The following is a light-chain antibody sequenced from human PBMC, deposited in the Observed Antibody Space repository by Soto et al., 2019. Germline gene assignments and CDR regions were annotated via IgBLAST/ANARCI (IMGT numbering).Light chain of an antibody. J-gene: IGKJ4*01. CDR2: DAS. V-gene: IGKV3-11*01. Sequence: EIVLTQSPGTLALSPGERATLSCRASQSVSSYLAWYQQKPGQAPRLLIYDASNRATGIPARFSGSGSGTDFTLTISSLEPEDFAVYYCQQRSNWPPKFGGGTKVDIK. CDR3: QQRSNWPPK. CDR1: QSVSSY.